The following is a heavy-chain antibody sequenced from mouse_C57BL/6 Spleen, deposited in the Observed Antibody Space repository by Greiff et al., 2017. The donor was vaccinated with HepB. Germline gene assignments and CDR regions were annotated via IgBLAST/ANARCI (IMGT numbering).Heavy chain of an antibody. D-gene: IGHD4-1*01. CDR1: GYTFSSYW. J-gene: IGHJ2*01. Sequence: VQLQQSGAELATPGASVKLSCKASGYTFSSYWMHWVKQRPGQGLEWIGYINPSSGYTKYNQKFKDKATLIADKSSSTAYMQLSSLTYEDSAVYYCARTWEGVYFDYWGQGTALTVSS. CDR2: INPSSGYT. CDR3: ARTWEGVYFDY. V-gene: IGHV1-7*01.